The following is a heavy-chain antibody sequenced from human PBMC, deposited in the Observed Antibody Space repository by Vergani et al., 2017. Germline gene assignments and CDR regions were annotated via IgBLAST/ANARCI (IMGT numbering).Heavy chain of an antibody. CDR1: GYTFTGYY. D-gene: IGHD3-10*01. J-gene: IGHJ6*02. Sequence: QVQLVQSGAEVKKPGASVKVSCKASGYTFTGYYMHWVRQAPGQGLEWMGIINPSGSSTSYAQKFQGRVTMTRDTSTSTVYMEPSSLRSEDSAVYYCARDMVRGVIPLNYGMDVWGQGTTVTVS. CDR2: INPSGSST. V-gene: IGHV1-46*03. CDR3: ARDMVRGVIPLNYGMDV.